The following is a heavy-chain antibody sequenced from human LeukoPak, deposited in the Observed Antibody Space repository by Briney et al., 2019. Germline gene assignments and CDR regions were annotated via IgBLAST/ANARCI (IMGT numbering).Heavy chain of an antibody. J-gene: IGHJ4*02. Sequence: SETLSLTCTVSGGSISSYYWSWIRQPPGKGLEWIGYIYYSGSTNYNPSLKSRVTISVDTSKNQFSLRLNSVTAADTALYYCAGLVGRYSNGMYYYFDYWGQGILVTVSS. CDR1: GGSISSYY. D-gene: IGHD1-26*01. CDR3: AGLVGRYSNGMYYYFDY. V-gene: IGHV4-59*12. CDR2: IYYSGST.